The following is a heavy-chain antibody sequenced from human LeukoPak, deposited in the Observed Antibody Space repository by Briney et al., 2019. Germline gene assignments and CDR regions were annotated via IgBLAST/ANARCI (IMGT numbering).Heavy chain of an antibody. CDR1: GLTFSNYA. V-gene: IGHV3-23*01. Sequence: PGGSLRLSCAASGLTFSNYALTWVRQAPGKGLEWVSSISGVNTHYADSVKGRSSISRDNYKNTLYLQMSSLRAEDTAVYYCARDPNGNYVGAFDFQRWGQGTLVTVSS. CDR3: ARDPNGNYVGAFDFQR. CDR2: ISGVNT. J-gene: IGHJ1*01. D-gene: IGHD4-17*01.